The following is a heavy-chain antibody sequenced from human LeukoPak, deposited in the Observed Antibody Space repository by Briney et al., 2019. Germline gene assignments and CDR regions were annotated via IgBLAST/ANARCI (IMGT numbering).Heavy chain of an antibody. V-gene: IGHV1-46*01. J-gene: IGHJ4*02. CDR3: ARGSREEYSSSSGDYYFDY. CDR2: INPSGGST. D-gene: IGHD6-6*01. Sequence: ASVKVSCKASGYTFTSYYMHWVRQAPGQGLEWMGIINPSGGSTSYAQKFQGRVTMTRDMSTSTVYMELSSLRSEDTAVYYCARGSREEYSSSSGDYYFDYWGQGTLVTVSS. CDR1: GYTFTSYY.